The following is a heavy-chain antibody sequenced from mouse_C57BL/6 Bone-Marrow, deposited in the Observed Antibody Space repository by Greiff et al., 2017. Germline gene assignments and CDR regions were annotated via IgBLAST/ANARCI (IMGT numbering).Heavy chain of an antibody. D-gene: IGHD2-4*01. CDR3: ARSERLRRAWFAY. V-gene: IGHV1-76*01. J-gene: IGHJ3*01. CDR2: IYPGSGNT. CDR1: GYTFTDYY. Sequence: VQLQQSGAELVRPGASVKLSCKASGYTFTDYYINWVKQRPGQGLEWIARIYPGSGNTYYNEKFKGKATLTAETSSSSAYMQLSSLTSEGSAVYVCARSERLRRAWFAYWGQGTLVTVSA.